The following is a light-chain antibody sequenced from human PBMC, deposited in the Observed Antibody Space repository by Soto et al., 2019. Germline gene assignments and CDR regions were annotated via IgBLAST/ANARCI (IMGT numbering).Light chain of an antibody. CDR2: AAS. CDR1: QDIRNF. J-gene: IGKJ3*01. V-gene: IGKV1-27*01. Sequence: DIQMTQSPTSLSASVGDRVTITCRASQDIRNFVAWYQQKPGKAPKLLIYAASTSQSGFPSRFSGSGSGTDFTLTINSLQPEDVATYSCQKYSSVPVFGPWTKVEIK. CDR3: QKYSSVPV.